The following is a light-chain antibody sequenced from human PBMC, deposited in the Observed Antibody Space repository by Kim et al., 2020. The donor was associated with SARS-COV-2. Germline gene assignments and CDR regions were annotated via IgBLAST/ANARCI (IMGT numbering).Light chain of an antibody. V-gene: IGKV3-11*01. Sequence: LSPGESAPLSRRASQSVSSYLAWYQQKSGQAPRLLIYYASNRATGIPARFSGSGSWTDFTLTISSLEPEDSAVYYCQQRSNWRITFGQGTRLEIK. J-gene: IGKJ5*01. CDR3: QQRSNWRIT. CDR1: QSVSSY. CDR2: YAS.